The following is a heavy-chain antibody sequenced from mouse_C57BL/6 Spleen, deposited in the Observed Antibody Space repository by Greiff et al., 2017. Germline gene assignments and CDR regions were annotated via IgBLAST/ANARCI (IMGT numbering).Heavy chain of an antibody. Sequence: VQLQQSGAELVRPGTSVKMSCKASGYTFTNYWIGWAKPRPGHGLEWIGDIYPGGGYTNYNEKFKGKATLTADKYSSTAYMQFSSLTSEDSAIYVCARRTITTVVANYAMDYWGQGTSVTVSS. CDR3: ARRTITTVVANYAMDY. V-gene: IGHV1-63*01. CDR1: GYTFTNYW. J-gene: IGHJ4*01. D-gene: IGHD1-1*01. CDR2: IYPGGGYT.